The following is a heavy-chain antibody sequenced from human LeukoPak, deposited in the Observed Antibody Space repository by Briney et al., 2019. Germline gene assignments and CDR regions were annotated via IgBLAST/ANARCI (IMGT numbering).Heavy chain of an antibody. J-gene: IGHJ4*02. CDR3: ALLPGGY. D-gene: IGHD2-15*01. Sequence: PSGTLSLTCAVSGGSISSSNWWSWVRQPPGKGLEWIGYIYYSGSTNYNPSLKSRVTISVATSKNQFSLKLSSVTAADTAVYYCALLPGGYWGQGTLVTVSS. V-gene: IGHV4-4*02. CDR1: GGSISSSNW. CDR2: IYYSGST.